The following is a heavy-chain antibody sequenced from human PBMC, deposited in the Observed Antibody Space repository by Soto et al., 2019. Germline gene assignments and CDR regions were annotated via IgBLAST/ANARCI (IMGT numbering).Heavy chain of an antibody. Sequence: SETLSLTCGVYGGSFRNYYWIWVRQPPGKGLEWIGEVNHSGEATYNPSLQSRITISLDTSNNQFSLKMTSVTAADTAMYFCTREERFPRCSFDPWCQGTQVTVS. CDR2: VNHSGEA. CDR3: TREERFPRCSFDP. D-gene: IGHD3-10*01. CDR1: GGSFRNYY. J-gene: IGHJ5*02. V-gene: IGHV4-34*01.